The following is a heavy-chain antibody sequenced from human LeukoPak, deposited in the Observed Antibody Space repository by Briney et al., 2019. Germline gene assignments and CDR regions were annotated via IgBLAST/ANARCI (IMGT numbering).Heavy chain of an antibody. CDR3: ARLGIAYYYDSSGINDAFDI. J-gene: IGHJ3*02. CDR2: IIPIFGTA. V-gene: IGHV1-69*05. Sequence: SVKVSCKASGGTFTSYAISWVRQAPGQGLEWMGRIIPIFGTANYAQKFQGRVTINTDESTSTAYMELSSLRSEDTAVYYCARLGIAYYYDSSGINDAFDIWGQGTMVTVSS. D-gene: IGHD3-22*01. CDR1: GGTFTSYA.